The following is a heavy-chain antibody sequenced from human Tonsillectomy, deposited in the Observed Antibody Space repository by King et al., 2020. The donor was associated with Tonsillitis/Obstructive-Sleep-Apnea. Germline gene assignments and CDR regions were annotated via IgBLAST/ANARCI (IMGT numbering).Heavy chain of an antibody. CDR2: IYYSGST. Sequence: QLQESGPGLVKPSETLSLTCTVSGGSISSYYWSWIRQPPGKGLDWVGYIYYSGSTNYNPSLTSRVTISVDTSKNQFSLKLRSVTAADTAVYYCALGSAQGAFDIWGQGTMVTVSS. V-gene: IGHV4-59*01. CDR3: ALGSAQGAFDI. CDR1: GGSISSYY. J-gene: IGHJ3*02. D-gene: IGHD1-26*01.